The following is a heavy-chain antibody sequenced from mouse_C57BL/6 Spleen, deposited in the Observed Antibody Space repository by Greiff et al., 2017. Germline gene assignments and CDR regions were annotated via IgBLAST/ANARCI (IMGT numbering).Heavy chain of an antibody. CDR3: ARRFLDYYGSSPFDY. CDR1: GYTFTDYY. Sequence: EVQLQQSGPVLVKPGASVKMSCKASGYTFTDYYMNWVKQSHGKSLEWIGVINPYNGGTSYNQKFKGKATLTVDKSSSTAYMELNSLTSEDSAVYYCARRFLDYYGSSPFDYWGQGTTLTVSS. CDR2: INPYNGGT. D-gene: IGHD1-1*01. V-gene: IGHV1-19*01. J-gene: IGHJ2*01.